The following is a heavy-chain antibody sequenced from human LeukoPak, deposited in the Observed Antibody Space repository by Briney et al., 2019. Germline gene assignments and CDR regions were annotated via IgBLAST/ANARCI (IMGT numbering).Heavy chain of an antibody. CDR2: IIPIFGTA. V-gene: IGHV1-69*06. D-gene: IGHD2-2*01. Sequence: SVKVSCKASGGTFSSYAISWVRHAPGQGLEWMGGIIPIFGTANYAQKFQGRVTITAEKSTSTAYMELSSLRSEDTAVYYCARDRYCSSTSCYLVDWGQGTLVTVSS. CDR3: ARDRYCSSTSCYLVD. CDR1: GGTFSSYA. J-gene: IGHJ4*02.